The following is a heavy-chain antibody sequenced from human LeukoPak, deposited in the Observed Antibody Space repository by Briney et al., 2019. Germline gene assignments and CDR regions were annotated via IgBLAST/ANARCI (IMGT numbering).Heavy chain of an antibody. CDR2: IYTGGST. CDR3: ARDSLYNFWSGYYHTTNYFDY. J-gene: IGHJ4*02. V-gene: IGHV4-61*09. D-gene: IGHD3-3*01. CDR1: GGSISSGNYD. Sequence: SETLSLTCTVSGGSISSGNYDWSWIRQPAGKGLEWIGHIYTGGSTNYNPSLKSRVTISVDTSKNQFSLNLSSMTAADTAVYYCARDSLYNFWSGYYHTTNYFDYWGQGTLVTVSS.